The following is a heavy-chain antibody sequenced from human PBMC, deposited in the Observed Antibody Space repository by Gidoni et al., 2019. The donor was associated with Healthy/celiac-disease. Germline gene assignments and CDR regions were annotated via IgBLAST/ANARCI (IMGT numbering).Heavy chain of an antibody. CDR3: AKGRGPYDYGDRNWFDP. J-gene: IGHJ5*02. D-gene: IGHD4-17*01. Sequence: QVQLVESGRCVAQTGRSLRLSCAASGFTFSSSGRHGVRQAAGKGLEWVAVISYDGSNKYYADSVKGRFTISRDNSKNTLYLQMNSLRAEDTAVYYCAKGRGPYDYGDRNWFDPWGQGTLVTVSS. CDR1: GFTFSSSG. V-gene: IGHV3-30*18. CDR2: ISYDGSNK.